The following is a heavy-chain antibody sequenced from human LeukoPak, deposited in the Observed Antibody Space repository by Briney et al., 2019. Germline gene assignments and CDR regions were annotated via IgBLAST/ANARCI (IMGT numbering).Heavy chain of an antibody. J-gene: IGHJ4*02. CDR2: IYPGDSDT. D-gene: IGHD6-19*01. Sequence: GESLKISCQGSGYSFTSYWIGWVRQMPGKGLEWMGIIYPGDSDTRYSPSFQGQVTISADKSISTAYLQWSSLKASDTAMYYCARHLSPPGIAVAGYFVYWGQGTLVTVSS. CDR1: GYSFTSYW. V-gene: IGHV5-51*01. CDR3: ARHLSPPGIAVAGYFVY.